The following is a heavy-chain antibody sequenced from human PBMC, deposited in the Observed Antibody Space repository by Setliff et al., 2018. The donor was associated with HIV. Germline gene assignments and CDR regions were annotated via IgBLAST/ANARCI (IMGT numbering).Heavy chain of an antibody. Sequence: PSETLSLTCSVSGASISSGSYYWNWIRQPAGEGLEWVGHIYTSGSTNYNPSLKSRVTISVDTSKNQFSLRLSSVTAADTAVYYCARGGFYSSDYYLLDYWGQGTLVTVSS. V-gene: IGHV4-61*09. CDR1: GASISSGSYY. CDR3: ARGGFYSSDYYLLDY. D-gene: IGHD6-19*01. CDR2: IYTSGST. J-gene: IGHJ4*02.